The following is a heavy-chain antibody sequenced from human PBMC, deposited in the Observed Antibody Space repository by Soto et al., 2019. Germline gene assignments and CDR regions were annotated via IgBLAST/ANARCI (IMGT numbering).Heavy chain of an antibody. CDR2: IKSSTDGGRD. CDR3: TTWRREKSCTSVSCYGDGAY. CDR1: GFTFNSAW. V-gene: IGHV3-15*02. J-gene: IGHJ4*02. Sequence: EVPLVESGGALVKPGESLTLSCAASGFTFNSAWMTWVRQAPGKGLEWVGRIKSSTDGGRDVNAAPAKGRFTIARDDSKNTFYLQMNSLKIEDTAVYYCTTWRREKSCTSVSCYGDGAYWGQGTLVTVSS. D-gene: IGHD2-2*01.